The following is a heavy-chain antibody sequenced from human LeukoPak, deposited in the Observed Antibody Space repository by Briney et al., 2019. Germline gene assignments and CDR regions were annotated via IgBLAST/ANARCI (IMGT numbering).Heavy chain of an antibody. Sequence: GGSLRLSCEASGFSFNIYGMHWVRQAPGKGLEWVAVIWSDGNRKYYADSVKGRFTISRDTSKNTLYLQMSSLRAEDTAVYYYARDCDTSGHYSWFDPWGPGTLVTVSS. CDR1: GFSFNIYG. CDR2: IWSDGNRK. CDR3: ARDCDTSGHYSWFDP. J-gene: IGHJ5*02. V-gene: IGHV3-33*01. D-gene: IGHD3-22*01.